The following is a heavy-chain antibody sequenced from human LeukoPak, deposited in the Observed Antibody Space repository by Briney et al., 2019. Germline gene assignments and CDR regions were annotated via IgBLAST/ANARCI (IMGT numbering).Heavy chain of an antibody. CDR3: ARVSFGITGTRAPMDV. Sequence: GRSLRLSCAASGFTFSSYAMHWVRQAPGKGLEWVAVISYDGSNKYYADSVKGRFTISRDNSKNTLYLQMNSLRAEDTAVYYCARVSFGITGTRAPMDVWGKGTTVTVSS. V-gene: IGHV3-30-3*01. CDR1: GFTFSSYA. D-gene: IGHD1-20*01. J-gene: IGHJ6*03. CDR2: ISYDGSNK.